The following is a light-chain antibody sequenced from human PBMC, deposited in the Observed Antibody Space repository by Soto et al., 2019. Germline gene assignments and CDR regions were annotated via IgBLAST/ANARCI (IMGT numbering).Light chain of an antibody. V-gene: IGLV1-40*01. CDR2: GNN. CDR3: QSYDTSLSVV. Sequence: QSVLTQPPSVSGAPGQRVTISCTGSSSNIGAGYDVHWYQHLPGTAPKLLIYGNNNRPSGVPDRFSGSKSGTSASLAITGLQAEDEADYFRQSYDTSLSVVFGGGTKLTVL. J-gene: IGLJ2*01. CDR1: SSNIGAGYD.